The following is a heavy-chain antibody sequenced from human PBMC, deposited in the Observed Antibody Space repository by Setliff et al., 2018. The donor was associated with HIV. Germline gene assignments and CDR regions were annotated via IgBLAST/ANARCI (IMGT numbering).Heavy chain of an antibody. J-gene: IGHJ5*02. V-gene: IGHV4-4*07. Sequence: PSETLSLTCTVSGGSIGGFYWNWIRQSAGKGLQWIGRIYDTGSTNYNPSLKSRVTMSVDTSKNQFSLKLSSVTAADTAVYYCARDLGIAAAGNWFDPWGQGTLVTVSS. CDR2: IYDTGST. D-gene: IGHD6-13*01. CDR1: GGSIGGFY. CDR3: ARDLGIAAAGNWFDP.